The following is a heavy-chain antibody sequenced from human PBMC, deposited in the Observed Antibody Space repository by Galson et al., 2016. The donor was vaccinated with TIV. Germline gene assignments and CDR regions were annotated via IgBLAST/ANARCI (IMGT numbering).Heavy chain of an antibody. CDR2: IAWDDDI. D-gene: IGHD2-21*02. CDR3: ARMVYGDYPPRFYYDS. Sequence: PALVKPTQTLTLTCTFSGFSLSTNEMCVGWIRRPPGKALEWLARIAWDDDIYYSTSLKTRLTISKDTSKNQVVFKMTNVDPTDTGTYYCARMVYGDYPPRFYYDSWGQGALVTVSS. CDR1: GFSLSTNEMC. J-gene: IGHJ4*02. V-gene: IGHV2-70*11.